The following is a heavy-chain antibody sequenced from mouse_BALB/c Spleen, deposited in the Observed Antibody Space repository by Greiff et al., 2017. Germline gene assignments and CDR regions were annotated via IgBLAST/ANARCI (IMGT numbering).Heavy chain of an antibody. CDR2: INPSTGYT. J-gene: IGHJ4*01. V-gene: IGHV1-7*01. Sequence: QVQLQQSGAELAKPGASVKMSCKASGYTFTSYWMHWVKQRPGQGLEWIGYINPSTGYTEYNQKFKDKATSTADKSSSTAYMQLSSLTSEDSAVYYCARWYAMDYWGQGTSVTVSS. CDR3: ARWYAMDY. CDR1: GYTFTSYW.